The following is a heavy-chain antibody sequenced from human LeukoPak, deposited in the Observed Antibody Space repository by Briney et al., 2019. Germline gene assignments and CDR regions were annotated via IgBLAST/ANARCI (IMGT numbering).Heavy chain of an antibody. D-gene: IGHD3-3*01. CDR1: GGTFSSYA. J-gene: IGHJ3*02. CDR2: IIPLFGTT. V-gene: IGHV1-69*13. Sequence: GASVKVCCKVSGGTFSSYAISWVRQAPGQGLGWMRGIIPLFGTTNYTQNFQGRVTITADESTTTAYMELSSVRSDDTAVYYCARDAFWSGYYNAFDIWGQGTRVTVSS. CDR3: ARDAFWSGYYNAFDI.